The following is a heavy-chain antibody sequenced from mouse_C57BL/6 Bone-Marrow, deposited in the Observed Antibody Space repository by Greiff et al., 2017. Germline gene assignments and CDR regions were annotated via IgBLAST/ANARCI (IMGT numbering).Heavy chain of an antibody. D-gene: IGHD1-1*01. CDR1: GYTFTSYG. CDR2: IYPRSGNT. J-gene: IGHJ2*01. Sequence: QVQLKESGAELARPGASVKLSCKASGYTFTSYGISWVKQRTGQGLEWIGEIYPRSGNTYYNEKFKGKATLTADKSSSRAYMALRRLTSEDSSVYYCARRRISSQYYFDDWGQGTTLTVSS. CDR3: ARRRISSQYYFDD. V-gene: IGHV1-81*01.